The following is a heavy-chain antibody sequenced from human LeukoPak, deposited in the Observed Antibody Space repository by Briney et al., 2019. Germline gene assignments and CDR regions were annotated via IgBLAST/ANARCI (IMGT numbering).Heavy chain of an antibody. Sequence: PGRSLRLSCAASGFTFSSYGMHWVRQAPGKGLEWVAVISYDGGNKYYADSVKGRFTISRDNSKNTLYLQMNSLRAEDTAVYYCAKDKRDTAVVIEYWGQGTLVTVSS. D-gene: IGHD5-18*01. J-gene: IGHJ4*02. V-gene: IGHV3-30*18. CDR2: ISYDGGNK. CDR3: AKDKRDTAVVIEY. CDR1: GFTFSSYG.